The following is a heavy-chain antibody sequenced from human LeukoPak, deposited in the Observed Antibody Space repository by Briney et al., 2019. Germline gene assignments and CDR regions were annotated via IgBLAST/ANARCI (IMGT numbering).Heavy chain of an antibody. J-gene: IGHJ4*02. CDR1: GYSMSSGSY. CDR2: IYHSGSS. Sequence: SETLSLTCAVSGYSMSSGSYWGWIRQPPGKGLEWIGSIYHSGSSYYNPSLKSRVTISVDTSKNQFSLKLSSVTAADTAVYYCARQACSGGSCIDYWGQGTLVTVSS. D-gene: IGHD2-15*01. V-gene: IGHV4-38-2*01. CDR3: ARQACSGGSCIDY.